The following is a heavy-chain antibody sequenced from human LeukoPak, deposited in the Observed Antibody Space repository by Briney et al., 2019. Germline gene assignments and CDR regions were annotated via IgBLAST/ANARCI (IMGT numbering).Heavy chain of an antibody. CDR1: GGTFSSYA. CDR3: ARGGFLEWLSSWFDP. Sequence: ASVKVSCKASGGTFSSYAISWVRQAPGQGLEWMGGIIPIYGTANYAQKFQGRVTITTDESTSTAYMGLSSLRSEDTAVYYCARGGFLEWLSSWFDPWGQGTLVTVSS. CDR2: IIPIYGTA. V-gene: IGHV1-69*05. J-gene: IGHJ5*02. D-gene: IGHD3-3*01.